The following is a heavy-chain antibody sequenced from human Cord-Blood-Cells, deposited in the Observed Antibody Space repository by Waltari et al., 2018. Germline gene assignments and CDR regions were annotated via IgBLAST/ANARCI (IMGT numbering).Heavy chain of an antibody. CDR1: GYNFTSYA. CDR3: ARPPTGEDAFDI. J-gene: IGHJ3*02. Sequence: QVQLVQSGAEVKKPGASVKVSCKASGYNFTSYAMHWVRQAPGQRLEWMGWINAGNGNTKYSQKFQGRVTITRGTSASTAYMELSSLRSEDTAVYYCARPPTGEDAFDIWGQGTMVTVSS. V-gene: IGHV1-3*01. D-gene: IGHD7-27*01. CDR2: INAGNGNT.